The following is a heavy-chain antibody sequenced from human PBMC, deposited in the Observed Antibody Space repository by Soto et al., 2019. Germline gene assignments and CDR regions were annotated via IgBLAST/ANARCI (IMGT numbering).Heavy chain of an antibody. V-gene: IGHV3-74*01. CDR3: AGGYPFDAFDI. D-gene: IGHD3-22*01. J-gene: IGHJ3*02. Sequence: GGSLRLSCAASGFTFSSYWMHWVRQAPGKGLVWVSRINSDGSSTSYADSVKGRFTISRDNAKNTLYLQMNSLRAEDTAVYYCAGGYPFDAFDIWGQGTMVTVSS. CDR2: INSDGSST. CDR1: GFTFSSYW.